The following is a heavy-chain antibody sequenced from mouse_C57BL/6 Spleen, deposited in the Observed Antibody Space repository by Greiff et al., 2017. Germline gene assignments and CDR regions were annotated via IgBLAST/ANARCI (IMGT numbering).Heavy chain of an antibody. CDR2: IYPGDGDT. J-gene: IGHJ3*01. CDR1: GYAFSSYW. CDR3: ARAKADYDPAWFAD. D-gene: IGHD2-4*01. Sequence: VQLQQSGAELVKPGASVKISCKASGYAFSSYWMNWVKQRPGKGLEWIGQIYPGDGDTNYNGKFKGKATLTADKSSSTAYMQLSSLTSEDSAVYFWARAKADYDPAWFADWGQGTLVTVSA. V-gene: IGHV1-80*01.